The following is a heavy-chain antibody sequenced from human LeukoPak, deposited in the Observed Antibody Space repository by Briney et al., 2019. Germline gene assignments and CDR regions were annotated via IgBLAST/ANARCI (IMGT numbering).Heavy chain of an antibody. CDR2: IKQDGSEK. CDR3: ARDGPPGYYDSSGNLGLDY. V-gene: IGHV3-7*01. J-gene: IGHJ4*02. Sequence: PGGSLRLSCAASGFTFSSFWMSWVRQAPGKGLEWVANIKQDGSEKYYVDSVKGRFTISRDNAKNSLYLQMNSLRAEDTAVYYCARDGPPGYYDSSGNLGLDYWGQGTLVTVSS. D-gene: IGHD3-22*01. CDR1: GFTFSSFW.